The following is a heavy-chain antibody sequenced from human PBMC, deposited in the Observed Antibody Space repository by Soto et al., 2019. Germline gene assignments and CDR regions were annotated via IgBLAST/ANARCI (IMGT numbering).Heavy chain of an antibody. D-gene: IGHD2-2*01. CDR3: TTDLYCSSTSCYGGY. J-gene: IGHJ4*02. V-gene: IGHV3-15*01. Sequence: GGSLRLSCAASGFTFSNAWMSWVRQAPWKGLEWVGRIKSKTDGGTTDYAAPVKGRFTISRDDSKNTLYLRMNSLKTEDTAVYYCTTDLYCSSTSCYGGYWGQGTLVTVSS. CDR2: IKSKTDGGTT. CDR1: GFTFSNAW.